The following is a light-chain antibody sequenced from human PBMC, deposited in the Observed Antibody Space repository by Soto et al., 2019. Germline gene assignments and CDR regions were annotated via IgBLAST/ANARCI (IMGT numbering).Light chain of an antibody. Sequence: EKVMTQSPATLSASPGERATLSCRASQSVSSNLAWYQQKPGQAPRLLIYGASTRATGIPARFSGSGSGTEFTLTISSLQSEDFAVYYCQQYHNWPPWTFGQGTKVDI. J-gene: IGKJ1*01. CDR3: QQYHNWPPWT. CDR1: QSVSSN. V-gene: IGKV3-15*01. CDR2: GAS.